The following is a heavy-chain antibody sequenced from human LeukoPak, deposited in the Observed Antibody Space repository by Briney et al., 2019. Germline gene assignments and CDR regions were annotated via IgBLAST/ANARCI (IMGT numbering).Heavy chain of an antibody. CDR1: GFTFTHYY. CDR3: AREGNGRLSKDFDY. Sequence: SMKVSCKPSGFTFTHYYIHWVRQAPGQGLDWMGYIGPHNSATRSPQEFHGRFTMTRDTSMSTAYMELTRLTSDDTAVYYCAREGNGRLSKDFDYWGQGTLVTVSS. V-gene: IGHV1-2*02. D-gene: IGHD2/OR15-2a*01. J-gene: IGHJ4*02. CDR2: IGPHNSAT.